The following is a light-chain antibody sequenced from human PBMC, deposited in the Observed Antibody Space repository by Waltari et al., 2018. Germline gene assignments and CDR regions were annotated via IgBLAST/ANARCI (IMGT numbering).Light chain of an antibody. CDR3: QRHDSLPLT. V-gene: IGKV4-1*01. CDR1: KSLLHSSNDKNY. CDR2: WAS. Sequence: DIVMTQSPDSLAVSLGERATIICTSSKSLLHSSNDKNYLSWYQQKSGQPPKLFIYWASTRESGVPDRVSGSGSGTHFTLTINSVQAEDVALYYCQRHDSLPLTFGGGTRLEIK. J-gene: IGKJ4*01.